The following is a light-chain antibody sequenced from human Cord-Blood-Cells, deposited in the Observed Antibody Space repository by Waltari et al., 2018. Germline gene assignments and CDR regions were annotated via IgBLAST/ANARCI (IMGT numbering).Light chain of an antibody. CDR3: QAWDSSTAV. J-gene: IGLJ2*01. Sequence: SYELTQPPSVSVSPGQTASITCSGVKLGDRYACWYQQKPGQSPVLVIYQDSKRPSGLPGGVSWSNAANTATLTTRGTHGMDDADYYCQAWDSSTAVFGGGTKVTVL. V-gene: IGLV3-1*01. CDR2: QDS. CDR1: KLGDRY.